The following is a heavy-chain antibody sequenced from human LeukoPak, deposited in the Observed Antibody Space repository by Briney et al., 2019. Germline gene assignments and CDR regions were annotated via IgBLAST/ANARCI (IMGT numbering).Heavy chain of an antibody. CDR1: GGSISSYY. D-gene: IGHD3-3*01. J-gene: IGHJ6*03. CDR2: IYYSGST. CDR3: ARGGYDFWSGYYFRQNYYMDV. V-gene: IGHV4-59*01. Sequence: PSETLSLTCTVSGGSISSYYWSWIRQPPGKGLEWIGYIYYSGSTNYNPPLKSRVTIPVDTSKNQFSLKLSSVTAADTAVYYCARGGYDFWSGYYFRQNYYMDVWGKGTTVTVSS.